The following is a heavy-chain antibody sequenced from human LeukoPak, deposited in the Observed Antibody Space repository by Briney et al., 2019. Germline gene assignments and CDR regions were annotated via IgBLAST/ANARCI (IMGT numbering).Heavy chain of an antibody. V-gene: IGHV1-18*01. J-gene: IGHJ5*02. D-gene: IGHD6-19*01. CDR3: ARDGGYSSGWYPSPGDWFDP. Sequence: ASVKVSCKASGYTFTSYGIIWVRQAPGQGLEWMGWISAYNGNTNYAQKLQGRVTMTTDTSTSTAYMELRSLRSDDTAVYYCARDGGYSSGWYPSPGDWFDPWGQGTLVTVSS. CDR2: ISAYNGNT. CDR1: GYTFTSYG.